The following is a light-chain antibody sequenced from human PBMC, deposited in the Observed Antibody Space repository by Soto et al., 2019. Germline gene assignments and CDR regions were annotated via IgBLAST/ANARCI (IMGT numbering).Light chain of an antibody. J-gene: IGKJ4*01. CDR2: DAS. CDR1: QSISSQ. V-gene: IGKV3-11*01. Sequence: EIVLTQSPATLSLSPGERATLSCRASQSISSQLAWYHQKPGQAPRLLIYDASNRATGIPARFRGSGSGTDFTLTIAGLEPEDFAVYYCQQRGNWPSLTFGGGTKVEIK. CDR3: QQRGNWPSLT.